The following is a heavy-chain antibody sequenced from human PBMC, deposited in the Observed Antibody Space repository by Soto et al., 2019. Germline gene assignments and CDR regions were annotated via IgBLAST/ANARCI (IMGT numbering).Heavy chain of an antibody. CDR2: IRSKAYGGTT. Sequence: GGSLRLSCTASGFTFGDYAMSCFRQAPGKGLEWLVFIRSKAYGGTTEYAASVKGRFTISXDDSKSIAYLQMNSLKTEDTAVYYCTRHYCSGGSCYPDSYYYYYYYGMDVWGQGTTVTVSS. CDR1: GFTFGDYA. J-gene: IGHJ6*02. CDR3: TRHYCSGGSCYPDSYYYYYYYGMDV. V-gene: IGHV3-49*03. D-gene: IGHD2-15*01.